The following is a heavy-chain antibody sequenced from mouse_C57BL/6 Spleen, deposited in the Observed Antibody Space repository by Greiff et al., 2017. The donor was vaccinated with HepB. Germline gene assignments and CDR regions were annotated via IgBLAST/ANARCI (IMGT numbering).Heavy chain of an antibody. Sequence: EVQVVESGGGLVQPKGSLKLSCAASGFSFNTYAMNWVRQAPGKGLEWVARIRSKSNNYATYYADSVKDRFTISRDDSESMLYLQMNNLKTEDTAMYYCVRQAYYSNYGNFDVWGTGTTVTVSS. CDR2: IRSKSNNYAT. J-gene: IGHJ1*03. D-gene: IGHD2-5*01. V-gene: IGHV10-1*01. CDR1: GFSFNTYA. CDR3: VRQAYYSNYGNFDV.